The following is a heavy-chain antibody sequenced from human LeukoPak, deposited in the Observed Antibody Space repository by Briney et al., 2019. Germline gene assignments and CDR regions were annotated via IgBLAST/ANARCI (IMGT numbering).Heavy chain of an antibody. Sequence: GGSLRLSCTVSGFTVSSNSWSRVRQAPGKGLEWVSFIYSGVNTHYSDSVKGRFTISRDNAKNSLYLQMNSLRAEDTALYHCARGGWVRELTSYWGQGTLVTVSS. CDR1: GFTVSSNS. CDR2: IYSGVNT. D-gene: IGHD3-10*01. V-gene: IGHV3-53*01. CDR3: ARGGWVRELTSY. J-gene: IGHJ4*02.